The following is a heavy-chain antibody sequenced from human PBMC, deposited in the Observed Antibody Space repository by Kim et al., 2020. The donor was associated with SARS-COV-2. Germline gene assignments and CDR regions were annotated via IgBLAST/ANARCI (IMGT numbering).Heavy chain of an antibody. Sequence: GGSLRLSCAASGFTFSSYSMNWVRQAPGKGLEWVSSISSSSSYIYYADSVKGRFTISRDNAKNSLYLQMNSLRAEDTAVYYCARAVGHIVVVPAATVYYFDYWGQGTLVTVSS. J-gene: IGHJ4*02. CDR1: GFTFSSYS. D-gene: IGHD2-2*01. V-gene: IGHV3-21*01. CDR3: ARAVGHIVVVPAATVYYFDY. CDR2: ISSSSSYI.